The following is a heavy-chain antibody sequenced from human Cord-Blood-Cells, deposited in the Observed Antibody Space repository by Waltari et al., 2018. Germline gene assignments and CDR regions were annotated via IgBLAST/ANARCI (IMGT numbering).Heavy chain of an antibody. Sequence: QVQLQESGPGLVKPSETLSLTCAVSGYSISSGYYWGWIRQPPGKGLAWIGSIYHSGRTYYNPSLKSRVTISVDTPKNQFSLKLSSVTAADTAVYYCAKARVVGAPTGGFDLWGRGTLVTVSS. CDR2: IYHSGRT. D-gene: IGHD2-8*02. V-gene: IGHV4-38-2*01. J-gene: IGHJ2*01. CDR3: AKARVVGAPTGGFDL. CDR1: GYSISSGYY.